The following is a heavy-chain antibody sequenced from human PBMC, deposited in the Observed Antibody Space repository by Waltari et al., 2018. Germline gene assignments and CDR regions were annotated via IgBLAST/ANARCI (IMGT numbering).Heavy chain of an antibody. J-gene: IGHJ3*02. CDR2: IYHSGST. CDR1: GYSISSGYY. V-gene: IGHV4-38-2*01. D-gene: IGHD1-26*01. Sequence: QVQLQESGPGLVKPSETLSLTCAVSGYSISSGYYWGWIRQAPGKGLEWNGSIYHSGSTYYNPSLKSRVTISVDTSKNQFSLKLSSVTAADTAVYYWLVGATDDAFDIWGQGTMVTVSS. CDR3: LVGATDDAFDI.